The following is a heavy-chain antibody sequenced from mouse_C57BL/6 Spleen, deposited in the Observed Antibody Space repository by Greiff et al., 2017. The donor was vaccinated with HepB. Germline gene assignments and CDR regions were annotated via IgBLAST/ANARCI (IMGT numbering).Heavy chain of an antibody. Sequence: VKLQESGAELVKPGASVKISCKASGCAFSSYWMNWVKQRPGKGLEWIGQIYPGDGDTNYNGKFKGKATLTADKSSSTAYMQLSSLTSEDSAVYFCARYYYGSSHYYAMDYWGQGTSVTVSS. J-gene: IGHJ4*01. D-gene: IGHD1-1*01. V-gene: IGHV1-80*01. CDR3: ARYYYGSSHYYAMDY. CDR2: IYPGDGDT. CDR1: GCAFSSYW.